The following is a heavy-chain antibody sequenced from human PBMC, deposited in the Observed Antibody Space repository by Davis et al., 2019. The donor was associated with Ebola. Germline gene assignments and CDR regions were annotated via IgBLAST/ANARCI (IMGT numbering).Heavy chain of an antibody. D-gene: IGHD1-26*01. CDR1: GFTFSSYW. CDR2: INSDGSST. Sequence: GESLKISCAASGFTFSSYWMHWVRQAPGKGLVWVSRINSDGSSTSYADSVKGRFTISRDNAKNTLYLQMNSLRAEDTAVYYCAKDRRGQDNYYYESDYWGQGTLVTVSS. J-gene: IGHJ4*02. CDR3: AKDRRGQDNYYYESDY. V-gene: IGHV3-74*01.